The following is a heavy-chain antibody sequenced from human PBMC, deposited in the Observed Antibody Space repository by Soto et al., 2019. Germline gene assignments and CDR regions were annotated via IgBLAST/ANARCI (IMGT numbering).Heavy chain of an antibody. V-gene: IGHV4-30-4*01. J-gene: IGHJ5*01. D-gene: IGHD7-27*01. CDR2: IYKSATT. Sequence: SETLSLTCSVSGDSISNLDYFWAWIRQPPGQALEYIGYIYKSATTYYNPSFVSRVAISVDTSKSQFSLNVTSVTAADTAVYFCARGRYCLTGRCFPNWFDSWGQGALVTVS. CDR3: ARGRYCLTGRCFPNWFDS. CDR1: GDSISNLDYF.